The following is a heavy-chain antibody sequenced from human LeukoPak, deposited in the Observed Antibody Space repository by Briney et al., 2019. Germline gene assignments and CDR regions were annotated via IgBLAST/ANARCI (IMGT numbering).Heavy chain of an antibody. CDR2: IRQDGNEK. CDR3: ARLRAAQTYDR. Sequence: GSLRLSCAGAGFTLSNYWMSWVRQAPGKGLEWVANIRQDGNEKYYVDSVKGRFTISRDNPKNSLYLQMNSLRAEDTAIYYCARLRAAQTYDRWGQGTLVTVSS. V-gene: IGHV3-7*04. J-gene: IGHJ5*02. CDR1: GFTLSNYW. D-gene: IGHD6-13*01.